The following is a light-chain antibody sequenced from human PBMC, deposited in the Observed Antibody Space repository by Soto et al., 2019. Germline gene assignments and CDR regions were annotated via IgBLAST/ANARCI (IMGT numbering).Light chain of an antibody. Sequence: EIVLTQSPGTLSLSPGERATLSCRASQSVSSSYLAWYQRKPGQAPRLLIYGASRRATGIPDRFSGSGSGTDFTLTISSLEPEYFAVYYCQQYGSSPLTFGQGTKVEIK. J-gene: IGKJ1*01. CDR2: GAS. CDR1: QSVSSSY. CDR3: QQYGSSPLT. V-gene: IGKV3-20*01.